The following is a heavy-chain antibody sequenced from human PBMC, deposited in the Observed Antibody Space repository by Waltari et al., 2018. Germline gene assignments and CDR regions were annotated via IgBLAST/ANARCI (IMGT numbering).Heavy chain of an antibody. Sequence: QVQLQQSGAGLLKPSETLSLTCGFSDESFSAYYWSWIRQPPGRGLEWIGEINHSGNTNNNPSLKSRVTMSVDKAKKQFSLLLGSVTAADTAVYSCASGRLRRGYSRWGKGILVTVSS. CDR1: DESFSAYY. J-gene: IGHJ4*02. V-gene: IGHV4-34*02. CDR2: INHSGNT. D-gene: IGHD5-18*01. CDR3: ASGRLRRGYSR.